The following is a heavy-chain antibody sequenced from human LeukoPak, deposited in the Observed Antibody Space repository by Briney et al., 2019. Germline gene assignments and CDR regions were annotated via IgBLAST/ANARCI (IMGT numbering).Heavy chain of an antibody. Sequence: SETLSLTCAVYGGSFSDYYWSWIRQPPGKGLEWIGEINDSGSTDHNPSLRSRVTISVDTSRDQVSLKLTSVTAADAAVYYCARQSGSEWLQSYHHHYGLDVWGQGTTVTVSS. D-gene: IGHD5-12*01. CDR1: GGSFSDYY. V-gene: IGHV4-34*01. CDR2: INDSGST. J-gene: IGHJ6*02. CDR3: ARQSGSEWLQSYHHHYGLDV.